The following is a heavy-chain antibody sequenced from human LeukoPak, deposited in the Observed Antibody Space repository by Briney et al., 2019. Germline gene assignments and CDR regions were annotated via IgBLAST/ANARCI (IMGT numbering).Heavy chain of an antibody. CDR2: IDEGGTNA. CDR3: IRDEALWRLDY. V-gene: IGHV3-74*03. D-gene: IGHD2-21*01. Sequence: SGGSLRLSCAASGFTFSNHWMHWVRQVPGKGLVWVSRIDEGGTNAMYADSVKGQFSISKDNAKNTVNLQMNSLRAEDTGVYYCIRDEALWRLDYWGQGTLVTVSS. CDR1: GFTFSNHW. J-gene: IGHJ4*02.